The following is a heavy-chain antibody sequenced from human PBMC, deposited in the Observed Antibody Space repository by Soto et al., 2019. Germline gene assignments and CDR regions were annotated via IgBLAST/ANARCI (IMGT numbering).Heavy chain of an antibody. Sequence: SETLSLTCTVSGGSISSSSYYWGWIRQPPGKGLEWIGSIYYSGSTYYNPSLKSRVTISVDTSKNQFSLKLSSVTAADTAVYYCARVCTDSSGYYYYSYAIDVSGPGPTVTLSS. CDR3: ARVCTDSSGYYYYSYAIDV. D-gene: IGHD3-22*01. V-gene: IGHV4-39*01. CDR1: GGSISSSSYY. J-gene: IGHJ6*02. CDR2: IYYSGST.